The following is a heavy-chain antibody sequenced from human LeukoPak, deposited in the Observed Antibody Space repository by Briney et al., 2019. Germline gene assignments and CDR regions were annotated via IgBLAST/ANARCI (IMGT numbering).Heavy chain of an antibody. V-gene: IGHV3-30-3*01. CDR3: ARDLASGGYALYYFDY. CDR2: ISYDGSNK. Sequence: GRSLRLSCAASGFTSSSYAMHWVRQAPGKGLEWVAVISYDGSNKYYADSVKGRFTISRDNSKNTLYLQMNSLRAEDTAVYYCARDLASGGYALYYFDYWGQGTLVTVSS. D-gene: IGHD5-12*01. CDR1: GFTSSSYA. J-gene: IGHJ4*02.